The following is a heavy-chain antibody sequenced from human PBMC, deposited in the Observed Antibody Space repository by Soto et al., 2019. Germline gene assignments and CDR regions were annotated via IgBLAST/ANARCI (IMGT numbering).Heavy chain of an antibody. CDR3: TRSLRGGGPNEGYF. CDR1: GFTFGDYA. CDR2: IRSKAYGGTT. J-gene: IGHJ4*02. Sequence: EVQVVESGGGLVQPGRSLRLSCTTSGFTFGDYAVSWFRQAPGKGLEWVGFIRSKAYGGTTEYAASVKGRFTISTDDSKSIAYLQMNSLKTEDTAVYYCTRSLRGGGPNEGYFWGQGTLVTVSS. D-gene: IGHD1-1*01. V-gene: IGHV3-49*03.